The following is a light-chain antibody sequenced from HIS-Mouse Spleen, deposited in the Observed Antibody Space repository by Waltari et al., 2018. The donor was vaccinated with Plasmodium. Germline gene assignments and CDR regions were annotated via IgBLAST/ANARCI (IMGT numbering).Light chain of an antibody. Sequence: SYVLTQPPSVSVAPGPTARITCGGNNLGSKSVHWYQQKPGQAPVLVVYDDSDRPPGIPERFSGSNSGNTATLTISRVEAGDEADYYCQVWDSSSDHPVFGGGTKLTVL. CDR1: NLGSKS. J-gene: IGLJ2*01. CDR3: QVWDSSSDHPV. CDR2: DDS. V-gene: IGLV3-21*02.